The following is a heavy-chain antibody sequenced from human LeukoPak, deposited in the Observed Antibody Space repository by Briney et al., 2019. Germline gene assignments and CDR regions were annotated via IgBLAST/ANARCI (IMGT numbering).Heavy chain of an antibody. J-gene: IGHJ4*02. CDR3: ARDPYYYGSGSYYNPEILDY. D-gene: IGHD3-10*01. CDR1: GGTFSSYA. V-gene: IGHV1-69*13. CDR2: IIPIFGTA. Sequence: SVKVSCKASGGTFSSYAINWARQAPGQGLEWMGGIIPIFGTANYAQKFQGRVTITADESTSTAYMELSSLRSEDTAVYYCARDPYYYGSGSYYNPEILDYWGQGTLVTVSS.